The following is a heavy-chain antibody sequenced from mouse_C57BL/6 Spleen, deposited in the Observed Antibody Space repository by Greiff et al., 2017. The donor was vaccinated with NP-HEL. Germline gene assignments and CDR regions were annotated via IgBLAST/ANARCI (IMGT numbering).Heavy chain of an antibody. CDR2: ISYDGSN. CDR1: GYSITSGYY. Sequence: EVKLVESGPGLVKPSQSLSLTCSVTGYSITSGYYWNWIRQFPGNKLEWMGYISYDGSNNYNPSLKNRISITRDTSKNQFFLKLNSVTTEDTATYYCAREGPITTGYAMDYWGQGTSVTVSS. V-gene: IGHV3-6*01. J-gene: IGHJ4*01. CDR3: AREGPITTGYAMDY. D-gene: IGHD1-2*01.